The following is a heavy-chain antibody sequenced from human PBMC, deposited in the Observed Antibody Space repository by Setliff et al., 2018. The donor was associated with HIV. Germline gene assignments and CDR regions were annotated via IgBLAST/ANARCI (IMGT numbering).Heavy chain of an antibody. D-gene: IGHD1-26*01. J-gene: IGHJ4*02. CDR1: GFTFSSYW. CDR2: ISPDGSVI. V-gene: IGHV3-74*01. Sequence: LRLSCAASGFTFSSYWMHWVRQVPGKGLVWVSRISPDGSVINYAGSVKGRFTISRDNAKNTLYLQMNGLRAEDTAVYYCVRGIVGASVFNYWGQGTQVTVSS. CDR3: VRGIVGASVFNY.